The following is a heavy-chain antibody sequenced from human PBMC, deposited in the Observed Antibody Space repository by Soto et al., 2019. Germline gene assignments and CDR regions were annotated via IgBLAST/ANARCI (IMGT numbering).Heavy chain of an antibody. CDR2: ISGSGGST. J-gene: IGHJ6*02. CDR3: AKDGPPKAARLYYYGMDV. Sequence: GGSLRLSCGASGFTFSSYAMSWVRQDPGKGLEWVSAISGSGGSTYYADSVKGRFTISRDNSKNTLYLQMNSLRAEDTAVYYCAKDGPPKAARLYYYGMDVWGQGTTVTVSS. D-gene: IGHD6-6*01. CDR1: GFTFSSYA. V-gene: IGHV3-23*01.